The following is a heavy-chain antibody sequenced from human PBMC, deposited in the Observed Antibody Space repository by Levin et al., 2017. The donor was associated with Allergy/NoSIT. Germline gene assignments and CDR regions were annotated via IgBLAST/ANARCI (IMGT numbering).Heavy chain of an antibody. D-gene: IGHD3-22*01. CDR2: IKQDGSEK. CDR1: GFTFSSYW. V-gene: IGHV3-7*01. J-gene: IGHJ6*02. Sequence: AGGSLRLSCAASGFTFSSYWMSWVRQAPGKGLEWVANIKQDGSEKYYVDSVKGRFTISRDNAKNSLYLQMNSLRAEDTAVYYCARDRYYYDSSGYYDEGEYYYYGMDVWGQGTTVTVSS. CDR3: ARDRYYYDSSGYYDEGEYYYYGMDV.